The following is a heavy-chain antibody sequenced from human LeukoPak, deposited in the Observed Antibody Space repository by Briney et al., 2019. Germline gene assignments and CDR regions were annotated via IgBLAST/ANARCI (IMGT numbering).Heavy chain of an antibody. J-gene: IGHJ6*03. CDR2: IYYSGST. CDR3: ARDNYYGSGSSAMDV. Sequence: SETLSLTCTVSGGSISSYCWSWIRQPPGKGLEWIGYIYYSGSTNYNPSLKSRVTISVDTSKNQFSLKLSSVTAADTAVYYCARDNYYGSGSSAMDVWGKGTTVTVSS. D-gene: IGHD3-10*01. CDR1: GGSISSYC. V-gene: IGHV4-59*01.